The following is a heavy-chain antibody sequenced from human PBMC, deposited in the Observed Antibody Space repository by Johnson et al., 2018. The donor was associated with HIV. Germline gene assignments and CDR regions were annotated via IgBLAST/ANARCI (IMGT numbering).Heavy chain of an antibody. V-gene: IGHV3-23*04. J-gene: IGHJ3*02. CDR1: ELTSSNYA. CDR2: ISASGRDI. CDR3: ATYIRSGYRDAAFDI. D-gene: IGHD5-12*01. Sequence: VQLVESGGGLVQPGGSLRLSCVASELTSSNYAISWVRQAPGQGLEWVSAISASGRDIYYGDSVKGRFTISRDNSKNSLYLQMNRLRAEETALCYCATYIRSGYRDAAFDIWGRGTMVTVSS.